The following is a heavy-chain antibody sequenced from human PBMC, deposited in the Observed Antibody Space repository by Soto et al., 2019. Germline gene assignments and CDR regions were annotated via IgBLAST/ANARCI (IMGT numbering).Heavy chain of an antibody. D-gene: IGHD6-13*01. CDR2: IKSKTDGGTT. V-gene: IGHV3-15*07. CDR3: TTELVRYWGGFDP. Sequence: EVQLVESGGGLVKPGGSLRLSCAASGFTFSNAWMNWVRQAPGKGLEWVGRIKSKTDGGTTDYAAPVKGRFTISRDDSKNTLYLQMNSLKTEDTAVYYCTTELVRYWGGFDPWGQGTLVTVSS. CDR1: GFTFSNAW. J-gene: IGHJ5*02.